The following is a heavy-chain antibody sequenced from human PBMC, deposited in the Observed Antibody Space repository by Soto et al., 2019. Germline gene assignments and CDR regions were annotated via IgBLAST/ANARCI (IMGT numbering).Heavy chain of an antibody. CDR1: GYTFTHYG. Sequence: QIQLVQSGAEMKKPGASVKVSCKPSGYTFTHYGVSWLRQAPGQGLEWMGWISAYNGNTDYAHKFQGRVALTTDTSTSTAYRELRGLSPDDTAVYYCARDVPGSGVPFWDYWGQGNLVTVSS. J-gene: IGHJ4*02. CDR3: ARDVPGSGVPFWDY. CDR2: ISAYNGNT. D-gene: IGHD2-15*01. V-gene: IGHV1-18*04.